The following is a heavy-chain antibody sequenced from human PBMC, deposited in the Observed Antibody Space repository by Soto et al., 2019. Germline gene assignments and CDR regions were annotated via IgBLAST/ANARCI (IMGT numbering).Heavy chain of an antibody. CDR1: GFTFGDYA. J-gene: IGHJ4*02. CDR2: IRSKAYGGTT. CDR3: NTGLLWFGELPSFYY. V-gene: IGHV3-49*03. D-gene: IGHD3-10*01. Sequence: PGGSLRLSCTASGFTFGDYAMSWFRQAPGKGLEWVGFIRSKAYGGTTEYAASVKGRFTISRDDSKSIAYLQMNSLKTGDTAVYYCNTGLLWFGELPSFYYWGQEAVVTVSS.